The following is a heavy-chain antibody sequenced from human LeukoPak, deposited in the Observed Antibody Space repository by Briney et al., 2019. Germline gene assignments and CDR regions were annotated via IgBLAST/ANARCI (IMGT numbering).Heavy chain of an antibody. D-gene: IGHD3-3*01. CDR1: GYTFTGYY. Sequence: ASVKVSCKASGYTFTGYYMHWVRQAPGQGLEWMGRINPNSGGTNYAQKFQGRVTMTRDTSISTAYMELSRLRSDGRAVYYCARAGGMITIFGVVPNWFDPWGQGTLVTVSS. J-gene: IGHJ5*02. CDR3: ARAGGMITIFGVVPNWFDP. CDR2: INPNSGGT. V-gene: IGHV1-2*06.